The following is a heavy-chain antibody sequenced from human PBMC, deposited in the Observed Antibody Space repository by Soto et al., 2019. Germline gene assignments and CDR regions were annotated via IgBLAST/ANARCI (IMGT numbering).Heavy chain of an antibody. D-gene: IGHD3-22*01. Sequence: PSETLSLTCTVSGGSISSYYWSWIRQPAGKGLEWIGRIYTSGSTNYNPSLKSRVTMSVDTSKNQFSLKLSSVTAADTAVYYCARAPYYYDSSGYYYFWFDPWSQGTLVTVSS. CDR2: IYTSGST. J-gene: IGHJ5*02. V-gene: IGHV4-4*07. CDR3: ARAPYYYDSSGYYYFWFDP. CDR1: GGSISSYY.